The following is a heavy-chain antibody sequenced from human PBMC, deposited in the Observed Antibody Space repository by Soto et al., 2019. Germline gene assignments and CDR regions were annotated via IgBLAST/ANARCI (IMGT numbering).Heavy chain of an antibody. V-gene: IGHV1-46*01. CDR2: INPSGGST. Sequence: ASVKVSCKASGYTFTSYYMHWVRQAPGQGLEWMGIINPSGGSTSYAQKFQGRVTMTRDTSTSTVYMELSGLRSEDTAVYYCAREVVVRGWFDPWGQGTLVTVSS. J-gene: IGHJ5*02. CDR1: GYTFTSYY. D-gene: IGHD3-22*01. CDR3: AREVVVRGWFDP.